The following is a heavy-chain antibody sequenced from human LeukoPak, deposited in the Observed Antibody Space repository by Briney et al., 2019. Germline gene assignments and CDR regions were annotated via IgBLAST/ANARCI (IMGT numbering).Heavy chain of an antibody. D-gene: IGHD5-18*01. CDR2: ISAYNANT. J-gene: IGHJ4*02. V-gene: IGHV1-18*01. Sequence: ASVKVSCKASGYTFTSYGISWVRQAPGQGLEWMGWISAYNANTNYAQKLQGRVTMTTDTSTSTAYMELRSLRSDDTAVYYCARDQNVDTAMDLDYWGQGTLVTVSS. CDR3: ARDQNVDTAMDLDY. CDR1: GYTFTSYG.